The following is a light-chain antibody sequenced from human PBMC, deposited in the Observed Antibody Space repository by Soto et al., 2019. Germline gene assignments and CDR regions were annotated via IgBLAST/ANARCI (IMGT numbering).Light chain of an antibody. V-gene: IGKV3-15*01. J-gene: IGKJ2*01. Sequence: EIVMTQSPATLSVSPGERATLSCRASQNVNSNLAWYQQKPGRAPRLLVYGASTRDTGVPARFSGSGSGTEFTLTISSLQPEDFAIYYCQHLNNWPSYTFGQGTKVDIK. CDR2: GAS. CDR1: QNVNSN. CDR3: QHLNNWPSYT.